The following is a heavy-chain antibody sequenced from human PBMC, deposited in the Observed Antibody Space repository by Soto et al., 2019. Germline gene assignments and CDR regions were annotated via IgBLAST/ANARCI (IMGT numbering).Heavy chain of an antibody. V-gene: IGHV3-23*01. D-gene: IGHD6-13*01. CDR2: ISGSGGST. CDR3: AKDQEEGIAAAGTLPSDAFDI. J-gene: IGHJ3*02. Sequence: EVQLLESGGGLVQPGGSLRLSCAASGFTFSSYAMSWVRQAPGKGLEWVSAISGSGGSTYYADSVKGRFTISRDNSKNTLYLQMNSLRAEDTAVYYCAKDQEEGIAAAGTLPSDAFDIWGQGTMVTVSS. CDR1: GFTFSSYA.